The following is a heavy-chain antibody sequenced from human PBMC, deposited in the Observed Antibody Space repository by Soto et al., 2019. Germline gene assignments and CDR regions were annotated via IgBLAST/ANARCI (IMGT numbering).Heavy chain of an antibody. CDR2: TYYRSKWYS. Sequence: PSQTLSLTCAISGDSVSSKSAAWNWIRQSPSRGLEWLGRTYYRSKWYSDYAVSVKSRITINPDTSKNRFSLQLNSVSPEDTAVYYCARGGPYCIGDCSYRFDYWGQGTLVTVS. J-gene: IGHJ4*02. V-gene: IGHV6-1*01. CDR3: ARGGPYCIGDCSYRFDY. CDR1: GDSVSSKSAA. D-gene: IGHD2-21*02.